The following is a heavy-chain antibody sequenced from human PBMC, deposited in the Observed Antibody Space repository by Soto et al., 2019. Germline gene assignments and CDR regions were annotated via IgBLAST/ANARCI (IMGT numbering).Heavy chain of an antibody. D-gene: IGHD3-16*01. J-gene: IGHJ4*02. CDR1: RDRVSGNSAA. CDR3: AREFTYYVRSDSYLDY. V-gene: IGHV6-1*01. CDR2: TYYRSRWYN. Sequence: SFSITCAISRDRVSGNSAAWTWIRQYPSRGLERLGRTYYRSRWYNDDAVSVKSRITVTPDTSKNHFSLHLNSVTPEDKDVYYCAREFTYYVRSDSYLDYWGQGALVSVS.